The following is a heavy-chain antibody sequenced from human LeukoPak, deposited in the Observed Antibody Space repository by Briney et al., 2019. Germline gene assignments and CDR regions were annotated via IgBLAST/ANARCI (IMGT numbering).Heavy chain of an antibody. Sequence: PGGSLRLSCAASGSTFSSYAMHWVRQAPGKGLEYVSAISSNGGSTYYANSVKGRFTMSRDNSKNTLYLQMGSLRAEDMAVYYCARNRAAVAGTYYTDVWSKGTTVTVSS. J-gene: IGHJ6*03. CDR1: GSTFSSYA. CDR3: ARNRAAVAGTYYTDV. V-gene: IGHV3-64*01. CDR2: ISSNGGST. D-gene: IGHD6-19*01.